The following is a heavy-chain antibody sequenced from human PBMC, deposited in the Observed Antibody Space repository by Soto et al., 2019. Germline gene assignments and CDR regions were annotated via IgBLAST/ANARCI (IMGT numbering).Heavy chain of an antibody. CDR2: IYYSGST. Sequence: QLQLQESGPGVVKPSETLSLTCTVSGGSISSSSYYWGWIRQPPGKGLEWIGTIYYSGSTYYNPSLKSRVAISVDTSKNQFSLKLTSVTAADSAVYYCARHPSLLEWLSNYYYYMDVWGKGTTVTVSS. V-gene: IGHV4-39*01. D-gene: IGHD3-3*01. J-gene: IGHJ6*03. CDR1: GGSISSSSYY. CDR3: ARHPSLLEWLSNYYYYMDV.